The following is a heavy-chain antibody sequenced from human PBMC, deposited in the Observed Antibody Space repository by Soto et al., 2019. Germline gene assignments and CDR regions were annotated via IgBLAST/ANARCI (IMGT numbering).Heavy chain of an antibody. CDR2: INAGNGNT. V-gene: IGHV1-3*01. J-gene: IGHJ6*02. CDR1: GYTFTSYA. CDR3: AREGGLAVAGTIYYYYGMDV. Sequence: ASVKVSCKASGYTFTSYAMHWVRQAPGQRLEWMGWINAGNGNTKYSQKFQGRVTITRDTSASTAYMELSSLRSEDTAVYYCAREGGLAVAGTIYYYYGMDVWGQGTTVTSP. D-gene: IGHD6-19*01.